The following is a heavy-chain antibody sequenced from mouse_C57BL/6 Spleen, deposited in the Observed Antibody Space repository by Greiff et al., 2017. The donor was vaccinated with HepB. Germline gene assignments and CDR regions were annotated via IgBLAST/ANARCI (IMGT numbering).Heavy chain of an antibody. D-gene: IGHD1-1*01. Sequence: QVQLQQPGAELVKPGASVKLSCKASGYTFTSYWMHWVKQRPGRGLEWIGRIDPNSGGTKYNEKFKSKATLTVDKPSSTAYMRLSSLTSEDSAVYYCARSVITTVVGGAMDYWGQGTSVTVSS. V-gene: IGHV1-72*01. CDR1: GYTFTSYW. CDR2: IDPNSGGT. CDR3: ARSVITTVVGGAMDY. J-gene: IGHJ4*01.